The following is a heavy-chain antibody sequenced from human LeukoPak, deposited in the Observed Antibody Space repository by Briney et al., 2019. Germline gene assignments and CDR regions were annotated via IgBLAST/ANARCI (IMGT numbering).Heavy chain of an antibody. CDR2: IYTSGST. Sequence: SETLSLTCTVSGGSISSYYLSWIRQPAGKGLEWIGRIYTSGSTNYNPSLKSRVTMSVDTSKNQFSLKLSSVTAADTAVYYCARGDSSGYYRIFDYWGQGTLVTVSS. CDR3: ARGDSSGYYRIFDY. V-gene: IGHV4-4*07. J-gene: IGHJ4*02. CDR1: GGSISSYY. D-gene: IGHD3-22*01.